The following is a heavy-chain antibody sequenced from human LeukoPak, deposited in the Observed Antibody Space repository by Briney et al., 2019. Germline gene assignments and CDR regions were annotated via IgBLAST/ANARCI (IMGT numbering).Heavy chain of an antibody. CDR3: ARVPKDTDYYYYYMDV. Sequence: SETLSLTCAVYGGSFSGYYWSWVRQPPGKGLEWIGEINHSGSTNYYPSLKSRVTISVDTSKNQFSLKLSSVTAADTAVYYCARVPKDTDYYYYYMDVWGKGTTVTVSS. J-gene: IGHJ6*03. CDR2: INHSGST. V-gene: IGHV4-34*01. D-gene: IGHD2-15*01. CDR1: GGSFSGYY.